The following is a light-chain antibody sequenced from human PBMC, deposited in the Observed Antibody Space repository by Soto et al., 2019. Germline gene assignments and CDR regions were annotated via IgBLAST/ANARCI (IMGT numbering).Light chain of an antibody. Sequence: QSVLTQPASVSGSPGQSITISCTGTSSDVGGYNYVSWYHQHPGKAPKLMIYDVSNRPSGVSNRFSGSKSGNTASLTISGLQAEDEADYYCSSYTRSSTLGVFGTGTEVTVL. CDR2: DVS. V-gene: IGLV2-14*01. CDR3: SSYTRSSTLGV. J-gene: IGLJ1*01. CDR1: SSDVGGYNY.